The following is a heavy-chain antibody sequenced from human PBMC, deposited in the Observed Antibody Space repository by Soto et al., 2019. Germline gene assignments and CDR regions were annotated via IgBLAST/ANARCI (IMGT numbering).Heavy chain of an antibody. CDR2: ISGSAGST. CDR3: ARAFSQLWLDY. J-gene: IGHJ4*02. CDR1: GFTFSNYA. Sequence: GGSLRLSCAASGFTFSNYAMTWVRQAPGKGLEWVSSISGSAGSTYYADSVKGRFTISRDNSKNTLYLQMNSLRAEDTAVYYCARAFSQLWLDYWGQGTLVTVSS. V-gene: IGHV3-23*01. D-gene: IGHD5-18*01.